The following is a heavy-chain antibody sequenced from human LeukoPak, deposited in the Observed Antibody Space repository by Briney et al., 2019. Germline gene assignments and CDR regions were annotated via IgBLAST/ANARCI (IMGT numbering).Heavy chain of an antibody. J-gene: IGHJ4*02. CDR2: IKYDETEK. CDR1: GFTFSDYW. Sequence: GGSLRLSCAASGFTFSDYWMSWVRQAPGKGLEWVANIKYDETEKYYMDLVKGRFTISRENAKNSLYLQMNTLRAGDTAVYFCARDETLWTLDWWGQGTLVSVSS. V-gene: IGHV3-7*01. CDR3: ARDETLWTLDW. D-gene: IGHD3/OR15-3a*01.